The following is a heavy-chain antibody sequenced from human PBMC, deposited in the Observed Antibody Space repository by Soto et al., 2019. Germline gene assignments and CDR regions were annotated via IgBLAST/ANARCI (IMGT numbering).Heavy chain of an antibody. CDR1: GFTFSDYY. Sequence: QVHLEESGGGLVKPGGSLRLSCTASGFTFSDYYMSWIRQAPGKGLEWLAYISGSGSTTDYTDSVKGRFAISRDNARTSLYLQINSLRVEDSAVYYCARSSLTYFEFWGQGTLVTVSS. J-gene: IGHJ4*02. CDR3: ARSSLTYFEF. CDR2: ISGSGSTT. V-gene: IGHV3-11*01.